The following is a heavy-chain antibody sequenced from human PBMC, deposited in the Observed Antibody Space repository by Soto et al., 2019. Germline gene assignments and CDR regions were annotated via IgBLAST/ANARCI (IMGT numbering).Heavy chain of an antibody. J-gene: IGHJ4*01. CDR1: RGSISSGGYY. Sequence: QVQLQESGPGLVKPSQTLSLTCTVSRGSISSGGYYWSWIRQHPGKGLEWIGYIYYSGSTYYNPSLKSWFTISVDTSKNQLSSKLSSVTAADTAVYYCARGILYCISTSCYSRLFDSWGHGSLVTVAS. V-gene: IGHV4-31*03. CDR2: IYYSGST. D-gene: IGHD2-2*01. CDR3: ARGILYCISTSCYSRLFDS.